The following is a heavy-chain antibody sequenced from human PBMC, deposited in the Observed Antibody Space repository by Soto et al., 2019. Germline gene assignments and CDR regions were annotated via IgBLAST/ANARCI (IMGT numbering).Heavy chain of an antibody. CDR2: INAGNGNT. Sequence: ASVKVSCKASEDTFTRYVIHWVRQAPGQRLEWMGWINAGNGNTKYSQNFQGRVTITRDASASTAYMELSSLRSQDTAVYYCATSTIDTSTWKQYFYGMDVWGQGSTVTAP. D-gene: IGHD6-13*01. J-gene: IGHJ6*02. V-gene: IGHV1-3*01. CDR1: EDTFTRYV. CDR3: ATSTIDTSTWKQYFYGMDV.